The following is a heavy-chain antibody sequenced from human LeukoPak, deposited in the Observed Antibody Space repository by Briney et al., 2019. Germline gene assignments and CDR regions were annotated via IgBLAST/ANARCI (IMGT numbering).Heavy chain of an antibody. CDR3: ARDVGPEGLNWFDP. D-gene: IGHD1-26*01. CDR1: GASVSSGSYY. V-gene: IGHV4-61*01. J-gene: IGHJ5*02. CDR2: IYYSGST. Sequence: PSETLSLTCNVSGASVSSGSYYWSWIRQPPGKELEWIGYIYYSGSTSYNPSLKSRVTISVDTSKNQFSLKLSSVTAADTAVYYCARDVGPEGLNWFDPWGQGTLVTVSS.